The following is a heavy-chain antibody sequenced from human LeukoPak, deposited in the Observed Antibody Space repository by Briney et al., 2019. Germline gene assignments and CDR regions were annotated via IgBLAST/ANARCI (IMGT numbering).Heavy chain of an antibody. CDR2: ISWNTGRI. J-gene: IGHJ4*02. D-gene: IGHD6-13*01. V-gene: IGHV3-9*01. CDR3: ARRGTAAGLPFDY. Sequence: GGSLRLSCAASGFTFDDYAMHWVRQAPGKGLGGVSGISWNTGRIGYGDSVKGRFTISRDNAKNSLYLQMNSLRAEDTALYYCARRGTAAGLPFDYWGQGTLVTVSS. CDR1: GFTFDDYA.